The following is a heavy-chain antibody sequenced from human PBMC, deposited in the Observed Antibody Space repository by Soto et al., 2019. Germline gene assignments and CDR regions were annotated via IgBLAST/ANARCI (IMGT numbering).Heavy chain of an antibody. Sequence: QVKLVESGGGLVKPGGSLRLSCAASGFTFSDYYMAWVRQAPGKGLEWVSYISSDSSYTNYGDSVKGRFTISRDNAKNSLYLQMNNLRAEDTAVYYCAKSGGGGYDSNNDHSSGLLMGPSWGQGTLVTVSS. CDR2: ISSDSSYT. CDR1: GFTFSDYY. V-gene: IGHV3-11*06. CDR3: AKSGGGGYDSNNDHSSGLLMGPS. D-gene: IGHD3-22*01. J-gene: IGHJ4*02.